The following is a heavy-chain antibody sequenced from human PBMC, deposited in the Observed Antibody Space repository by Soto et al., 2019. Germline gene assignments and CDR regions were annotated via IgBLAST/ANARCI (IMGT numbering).Heavy chain of an antibody. Sequence: QVQLVESGGGVVQPGKSLRLSCAASGFSFSTYGMHWVRQAPGRGLEWVALIWYDGSEKYYADSVTGRFTLSRDNCRRTVSLHMHSLRDDDTAVYFCAGAANSGGPTYWGQGTLVTVSS. D-gene: IGHD1-26*01. CDR1: GFSFSTYG. J-gene: IGHJ4*02. CDR2: IWYDGSEK. CDR3: AGAANSGGPTY. V-gene: IGHV3-33*01.